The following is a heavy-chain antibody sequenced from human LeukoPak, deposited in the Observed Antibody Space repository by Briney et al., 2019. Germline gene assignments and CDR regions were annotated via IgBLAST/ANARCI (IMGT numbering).Heavy chain of an antibody. CDR2: VHDNGNT. D-gene: IGHD7-27*01. J-gene: IGHJ4*02. Sequence: SETLSLTCSVSGGSIGSGTYYWGWVRQSPGKGLDWIGSVHDNGNTYYNPSLNNRVTISADTSMNQFSLRLSPVTAADTAVYFCVRETGNFEIDYWGQGTLVTVSS. V-gene: IGHV4-39*02. CDR1: GGSIGSGTYY. CDR3: VRETGNFEIDY.